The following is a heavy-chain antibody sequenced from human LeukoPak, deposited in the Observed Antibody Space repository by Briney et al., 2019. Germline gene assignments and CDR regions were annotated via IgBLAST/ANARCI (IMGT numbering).Heavy chain of an antibody. CDR2: ISYDGSNK. CDR3: AREVPAAPRMYYFDY. Sequence: PGGSLRLSCAASGFTFSSYAMHWVRQAPGKGLEWVAVISYDGSNKYYADSVKGRFTISRDNSKNTLYLQMNSLRAEDTAVYYCAREVPAAPRMYYFDYWGQGTLVTVSS. CDR1: GFTFSSYA. J-gene: IGHJ4*02. V-gene: IGHV3-30-3*01. D-gene: IGHD2-2*01.